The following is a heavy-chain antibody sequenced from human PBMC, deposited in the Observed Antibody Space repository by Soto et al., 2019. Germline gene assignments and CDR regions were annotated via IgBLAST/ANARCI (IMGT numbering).Heavy chain of an antibody. CDR3: ARGEELITIFGVVIIPYFDY. CDR1: GYTFTSYY. J-gene: IGHJ4*02. Sequence: GASVKVSCKASGYTFTSYYMHWVRQAPGQGLEWMGWISAYNGNTNYAQKLQGRVTMTTDTSTSTAYMELRSLRSDDTAVYYCARGEELITIFGVVIIPYFDYWGQGTLVTVSS. CDR2: ISAYNGNT. D-gene: IGHD3-3*01. V-gene: IGHV1-18*04.